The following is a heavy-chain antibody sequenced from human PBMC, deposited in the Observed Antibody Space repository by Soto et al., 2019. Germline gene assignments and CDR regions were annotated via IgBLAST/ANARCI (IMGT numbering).Heavy chain of an antibody. Sequence: LSLTFAVSGXSISSSNWWSWVRQPPGKGLEWIGEIYHSGSTNYNPSLKSRVTISVDKSKNQFSLKLSPVTAADTAVYYCAREFSSSSGENWFDPWGQGTLVTVSS. CDR3: AREFSSSSGENWFDP. J-gene: IGHJ5*02. CDR2: IYHSGST. V-gene: IGHV4-4*02. D-gene: IGHD6-6*01. CDR1: GXSISSSNW.